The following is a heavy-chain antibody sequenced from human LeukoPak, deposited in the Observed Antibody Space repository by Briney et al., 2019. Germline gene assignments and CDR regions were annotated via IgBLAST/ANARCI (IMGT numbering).Heavy chain of an antibody. J-gene: IGHJ4*02. CDR2: IYTSGST. V-gene: IGHV4-61*02. CDR3: AREGYSSSWPFDY. D-gene: IGHD6-13*01. CDR1: GGSISSSSYY. Sequence: PSETLSLTCTVSGGSISSSSYYWGWIRQPAGKGLEWIGRIYTSGSTNYNPSLKSRVTMSVDTSKNQFSLKLSSVTAADTAVYYCAREGYSSSWPFDYWGQGTLVTVSS.